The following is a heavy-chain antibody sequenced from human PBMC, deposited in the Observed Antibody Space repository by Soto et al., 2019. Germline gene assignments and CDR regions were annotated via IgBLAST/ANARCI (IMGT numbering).Heavy chain of an antibody. CDR2: IDPSDSYT. J-gene: IGHJ5*02. CDR3: ARVVLDWLPMNWFDP. CDR1: GYSFTSYW. V-gene: IGHV5-10-1*03. Sequence: EVQLVQSGAEVKKPGESLRISCKGSGYSFTSYWISWVRQMPGKGLEWMGRIDPSDSYTNYSPSFQGHVTISADKSISTAYLQWSSLKASDTAMYYCARVVLDWLPMNWFDPWGQGTLVTVSS. D-gene: IGHD3-9*01.